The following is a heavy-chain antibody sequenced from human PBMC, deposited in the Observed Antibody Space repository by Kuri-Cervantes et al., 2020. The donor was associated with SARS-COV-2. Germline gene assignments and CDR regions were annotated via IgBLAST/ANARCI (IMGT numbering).Heavy chain of an antibody. CDR2: IDSGGNT. Sequence: LSLTCAASGVPVSSNYMSWVRQAPGKGLEWGSTIDSGGNTNYADSVKGRFTVSRDNYKNTLHLRMNGLRAEDAAMYYCARVLSWLPDYWGQGTLVTVSS. V-gene: IGHV3-53*05. CDR3: ARVLSWLPDY. J-gene: IGHJ4*02. CDR1: GVPVSSNY. D-gene: IGHD5-12*01.